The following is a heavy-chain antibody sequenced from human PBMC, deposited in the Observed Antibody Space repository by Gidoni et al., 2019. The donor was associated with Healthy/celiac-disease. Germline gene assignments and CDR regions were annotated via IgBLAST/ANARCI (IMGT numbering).Heavy chain of an antibody. V-gene: IGHV2-26*01. CDR3: ARMEGIAASWGVVNDYYYYGMDV. D-gene: IGHD6-13*01. Sequence: QVTLKESGPVLVKPTETLTLTCTVSGFSLSNARMGLSWIRQPPGKALEWLAHIFSNDEKSYSTSLKSRLTISKDTSKSQVVLTMTNMDPVDTATYYCARMEGIAASWGVVNDYYYYGMDVWGQGTTVTVSS. CDR1: GFSLSNARMG. J-gene: IGHJ6*02. CDR2: IFSNDEK.